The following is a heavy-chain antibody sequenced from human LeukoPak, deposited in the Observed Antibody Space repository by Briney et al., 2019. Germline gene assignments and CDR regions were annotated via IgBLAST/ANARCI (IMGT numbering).Heavy chain of an antibody. V-gene: IGHV3-66*01. D-gene: IGHD3-22*01. Sequence: PGGSLRHSCAVSGVTLSSNYMSWVRPAPGKGLEWVSVIYSGGSTYYADSVKGRFTISRDNSKNTLYIQMNSLRDEDTAVYYCYSMIVVEMRVINDYWGQGTLVTVSS. CDR3: YSMIVVEMRVINDY. CDR2: IYSGGST. CDR1: GVTLSSNY. J-gene: IGHJ4*02.